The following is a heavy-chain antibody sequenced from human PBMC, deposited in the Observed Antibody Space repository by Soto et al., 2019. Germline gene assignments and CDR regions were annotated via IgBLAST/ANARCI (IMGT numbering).Heavy chain of an antibody. CDR1: GGSITSSY. CDR2: IYDTGISGYTPST. Sequence: TSETLSLTCTVSGGSITSSYWSWIRRPPGKGLEWIAYIYDTGISGYTPSTSYNPSLKSRVTTSVDTSKSQFSLKLTSVTAADTAVYYCARGEDAFFYYGLDVWGQGITVTVSS. V-gene: IGHV4-59*01. J-gene: IGHJ6*02. CDR3: ARGEDAFFYYGLDV.